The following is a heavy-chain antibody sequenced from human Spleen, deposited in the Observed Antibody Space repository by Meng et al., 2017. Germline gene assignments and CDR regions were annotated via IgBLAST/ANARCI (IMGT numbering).Heavy chain of an antibody. Sequence: AQLQQVGAGLLKPSETLSLTCADYGGSFSGYYWSWIRQPPGQWLEWIGEINHSGSTTYNPSLKSRVTISVDTSKNQFSLRLDSVTAADTAVYFCARANSAKYNSFDYWGQGTLVTVSS. CDR1: GGSFSGYY. CDR3: ARANSAKYNSFDY. CDR2: INHSGST. V-gene: IGHV4-34*01. D-gene: IGHD5-24*01. J-gene: IGHJ4*02.